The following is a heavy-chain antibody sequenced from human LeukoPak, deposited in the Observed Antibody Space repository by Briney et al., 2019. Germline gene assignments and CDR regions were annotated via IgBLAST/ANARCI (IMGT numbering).Heavy chain of an antibody. D-gene: IGHD5-18*01. CDR1: GYTFASYG. V-gene: IGHV1-18*01. CDR3: VRGSADTPMAPVFY. CDR2: ISGHNGNT. Sequence: ASVKVSCKASGYTFASYGITWVRQAPGQGLEWMGWISGHNGNTNYVQKVQGRVTMTTDTSTSTAYMELRSLRSDDTAVYYCVRGSADTPMAPVFYWGQGTLVTVSS. J-gene: IGHJ4*02.